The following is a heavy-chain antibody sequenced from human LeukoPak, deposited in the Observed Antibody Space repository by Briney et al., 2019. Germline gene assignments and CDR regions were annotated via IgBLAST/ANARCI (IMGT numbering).Heavy chain of an antibody. V-gene: IGHV3-7*01. Sequence: GGSLRLSCSASGFTFSAYCMSWVRQAPGKGLEWVANMRRDGYEIYYLDSVRGRFTISRDNAKNTLYLHMHSLRADDTAVYYCAREEEMATNTDYWGQGTLVTVSS. J-gene: IGHJ4*02. CDR2: MRRDGYEI. CDR3: AREEEMATNTDY. CDR1: GFTFSAYC. D-gene: IGHD5-24*01.